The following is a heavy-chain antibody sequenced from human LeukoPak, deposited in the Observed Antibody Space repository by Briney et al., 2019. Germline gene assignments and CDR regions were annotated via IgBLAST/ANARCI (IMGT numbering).Heavy chain of an antibody. J-gene: IGHJ4*02. D-gene: IGHD2-2*02. CDR3: ARAPGYCSSTSCYTFEDY. CDR2: INPSGGST. CDR1: GYTFTSYY. V-gene: IGHV1-46*01. Sequence: ASVKVSCKASGYTFTSYYMHWVRPAPGQGLEWMGIINPSGGSTSYAQKFQGRVTMTRDTSTSTVYMELSSLRSEDTAVYYCARAPGYCSSTSCYTFEDYWGQGTLVTVSS.